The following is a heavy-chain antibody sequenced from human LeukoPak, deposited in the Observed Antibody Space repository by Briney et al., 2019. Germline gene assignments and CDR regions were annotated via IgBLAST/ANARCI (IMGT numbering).Heavy chain of an antibody. CDR2: INHSGST. J-gene: IGHJ1*01. D-gene: IGHD1-26*01. Sequence: PSETLSLTCTVYGGSFSGYYWSWIRQPPGKGLEWIGEINHSGSTNYNPSLKSRVTISVDTSKNQFSLKLSSVTAADTAVYYCARGRSGSYSAEYFQHWGQGTLVTVSS. CDR1: GGSFSGYY. V-gene: IGHV4-34*01. CDR3: ARGRSGSYSAEYFQH.